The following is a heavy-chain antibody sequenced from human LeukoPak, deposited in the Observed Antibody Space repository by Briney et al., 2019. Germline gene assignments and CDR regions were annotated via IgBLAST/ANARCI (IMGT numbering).Heavy chain of an antibody. CDR3: AREWHSGYADY. D-gene: IGHD3-22*01. CDR1: GYTFTSYA. J-gene: IGHJ4*02. V-gene: IGHV1-18*01. CDR2: ITTYNGNT. Sequence: ASVQVSCKAFGYTFTSYAISWVRQAPGQGLEWMGWITTYNGNTNYAQKLQDRVTMTTDTSTSTAYMELRTLRSDDAAVYYCAREWHSGYADYWGQGTLVTVSS.